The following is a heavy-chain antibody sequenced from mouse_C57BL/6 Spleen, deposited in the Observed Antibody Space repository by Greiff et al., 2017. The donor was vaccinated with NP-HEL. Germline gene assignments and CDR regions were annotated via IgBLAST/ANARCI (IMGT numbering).Heavy chain of an antibody. Sequence: QVQLKQPGAELVKPGASVKMSCKASGYTFTSYWITWVKPRPGQGLEWIGDIYPGSGSTNYNEKFKSKATLTVDTSSSTAYMQLSSLTSEDSAVYYCARAGKGAWFAYWGQGTLVTVSA. D-gene: IGHD4-1*01. V-gene: IGHV1-55*01. CDR3: ARAGKGAWFAY. CDR2: IYPGSGST. J-gene: IGHJ3*01. CDR1: GYTFTSYW.